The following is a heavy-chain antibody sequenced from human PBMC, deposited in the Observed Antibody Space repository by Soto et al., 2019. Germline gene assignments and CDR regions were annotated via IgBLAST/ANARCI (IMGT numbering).Heavy chain of an antibody. D-gene: IGHD1-20*01. Sequence: SQTLSLTCAISGDSVSSKSAACNWIRQSPSRGLEWLGRTYYRSKWYNDYAVSVKSRITINPDTSKNQFSLQLNSVTPEDTAVYYCSRVDLCYDWKNNGFDPLCLGDPVTVSS. CDR2: TYYRSKWYN. J-gene: IGHJ5*01. CDR3: SRVDLCYDWKNNGFDP. V-gene: IGHV6-1*01. CDR1: GDSVSSKSAA.